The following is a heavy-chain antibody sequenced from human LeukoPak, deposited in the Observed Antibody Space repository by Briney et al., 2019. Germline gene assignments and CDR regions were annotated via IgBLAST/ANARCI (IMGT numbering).Heavy chain of an antibody. V-gene: IGHV1-46*01. D-gene: IGHD3-10*01. CDR3: ASDSYGAGYYYYMDV. J-gene: IGHJ6*03. CDR2: INLSGGST. CDR1: GYTFTSYY. Sequence: ASVKVSCKASGYTFTSYYMHWVRQAPGQGLEWMGIINLSGGSTSYAQKFQGRVSMTRDTSTSTVYMELSRLRSEDTAVYYCASDSYGAGYYYYMDVWGKGTTVTISS.